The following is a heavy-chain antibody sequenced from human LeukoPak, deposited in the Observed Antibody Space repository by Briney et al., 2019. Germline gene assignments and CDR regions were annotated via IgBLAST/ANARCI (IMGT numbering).Heavy chain of an antibody. V-gene: IGHV3-73*01. Sequence: PGGSLRLSCAASGFTFSGSAMHWVRQASGKGLEWVGRIRGKANSYATAYAASVKGRFTISRDDSKNTAYLQMNSLKTEDTAVYYCTTMKDSSSSPSDYWGQGTLVTVSS. CDR3: TTMKDSSSSPSDY. D-gene: IGHD6-6*01. J-gene: IGHJ4*02. CDR1: GFTFSGSA. CDR2: IRGKANSYAT.